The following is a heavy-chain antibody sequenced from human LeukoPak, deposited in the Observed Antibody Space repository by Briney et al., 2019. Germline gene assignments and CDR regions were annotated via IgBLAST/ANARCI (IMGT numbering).Heavy chain of an antibody. J-gene: IGHJ1*01. CDR3: ATYDYGGTHLQH. V-gene: IGHV3-21*01. CDR1: GFNFANHA. Sequence: GGSLRLSCAASGFNFANHAMSWVRQTAGKGLEWVSSISSSSSYIYYADSVKGRFTISRDNAKNSLYLQMNSLRAEDTAVYYCATYDYGGTHLQHWGQGTLVTVSS. CDR2: ISSSSSYI. D-gene: IGHD4-23*01.